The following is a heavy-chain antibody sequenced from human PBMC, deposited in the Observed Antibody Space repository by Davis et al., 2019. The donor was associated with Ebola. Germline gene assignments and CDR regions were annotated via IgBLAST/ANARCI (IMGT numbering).Heavy chain of an antibody. CDR2: INSYNDNT. V-gene: IGHV1-18*01. J-gene: IGHJ4*02. Sequence: ASVKVSCKASGYTFTTYGISWVRQAPGQGLEWMAWINSYNDNTNYAQKFQGRVTLTTDTSTNTAYMELRDLRSDDAALYYCARLAMVAAGCHDYWGQGSLVAVSS. CDR1: GYTFTTYG. D-gene: IGHD5-18*01. CDR3: ARLAMVAAGCHDY.